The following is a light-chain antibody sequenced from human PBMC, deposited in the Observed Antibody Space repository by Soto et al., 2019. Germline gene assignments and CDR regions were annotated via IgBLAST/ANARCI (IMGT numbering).Light chain of an antibody. CDR2: EVN. V-gene: IGLV2-23*02. Sequence: QSVLTQPASVSGSPGQSITISCAGSGGDVGHYDLLSWYQQIPGKAPKLIIFEVNRRTSGVSDRFSGFKSGNTASLTISGLQEEDEADFFCCSYAGNGVWVFGGGTQLTVL. CDR3: CSYAGNGVWV. J-gene: IGLJ3*02. CDR1: GGDVGHYDL.